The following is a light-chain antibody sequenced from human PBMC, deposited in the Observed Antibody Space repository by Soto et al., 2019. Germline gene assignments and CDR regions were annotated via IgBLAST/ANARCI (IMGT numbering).Light chain of an antibody. V-gene: IGLV1-51*02. CDR1: SCNIGNNY. CDR2: ENN. CDR3: GTWDSSLSAV. J-gene: IGLJ7*01. Sequence: QSVLTQPPSVSAAPGQKVTISCSGSSCNIGNNYVSWYQQLPGTAPKLLIYENNKRPSGIPDRFSGSKSGTSATLGITGLQTGDEADYYCGTWDSSLSAVFGGGTQLTVL.